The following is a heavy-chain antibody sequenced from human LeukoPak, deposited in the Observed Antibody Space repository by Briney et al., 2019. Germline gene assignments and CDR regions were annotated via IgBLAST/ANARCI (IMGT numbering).Heavy chain of an antibody. J-gene: IGHJ5*02. V-gene: IGHV1-2*02. Sequence: ASVTLSCTASGYTFTVYYMHWVRQAPGQGLEWMGWINPNSSGTNYAQTFQGRVTMTRDTSISTAYMEMSRLRSDDTAVYYCAREIIAVAGAFDPWGQGTLVTVSS. CDR2: INPNSSGT. CDR3: AREIIAVAGAFDP. CDR1: GYTFTVYY. D-gene: IGHD6-19*01.